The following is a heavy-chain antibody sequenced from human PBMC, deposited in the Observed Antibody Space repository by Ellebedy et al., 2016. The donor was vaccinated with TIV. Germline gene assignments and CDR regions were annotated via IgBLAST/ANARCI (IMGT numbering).Heavy chain of an antibody. D-gene: IGHD3-22*01. CDR2: ISSSSSYI. Sequence: GGSLRLSXAASGSTFSSYSMNWVRQAPGKGLEWVSSISSSSSYIYYADSVKGRFTISRDNAKNSLYLQMNSLRAEDTAVYYCARADSDSSGFYFDYWGQGTLVTVSS. CDR1: GSTFSSYS. J-gene: IGHJ4*02. V-gene: IGHV3-21*01. CDR3: ARADSDSSGFYFDY.